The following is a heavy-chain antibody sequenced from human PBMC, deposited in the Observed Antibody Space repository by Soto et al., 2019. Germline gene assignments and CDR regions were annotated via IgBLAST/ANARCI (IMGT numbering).Heavy chain of an antibody. CDR3: AKDGWMSTIRGDAFSI. D-gene: IGHD1-1*01. CDR2: VSYRGTNK. V-gene: IGHV3-30*18. CDR1: GFTFSNYG. Sequence: QVQLVESGGAVVQPGRSLRLSCVASGFTFSNYGMHWVRQAPGKGLEWVAFVSYRGTNKYHADSVKGRFTISRDDSRNTVYLHMNSLRAEDTAVYFCAKDGWMSTIRGDAFSIWGQGQGVTVSS. J-gene: IGHJ3*02.